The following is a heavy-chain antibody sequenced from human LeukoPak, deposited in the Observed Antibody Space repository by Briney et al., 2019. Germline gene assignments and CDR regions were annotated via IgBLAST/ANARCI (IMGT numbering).Heavy chain of an antibody. Sequence: SETLSLTCAVYGGSFSGYYWSWIRQPPGKGLEWIGEINHGGSTNYNPSLKSRVTISVDTSKNQFSLKLSSVTAADTAVYYCARARLLWFGELSYYFDYWGQGTLVTVSS. V-gene: IGHV4-34*01. J-gene: IGHJ4*02. D-gene: IGHD3-10*01. CDR2: INHGGST. CDR1: GGSFSGYY. CDR3: ARARLLWFGELSYYFDY.